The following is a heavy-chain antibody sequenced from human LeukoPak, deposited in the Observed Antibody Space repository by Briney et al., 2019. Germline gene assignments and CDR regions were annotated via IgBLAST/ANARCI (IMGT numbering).Heavy chain of an antibody. J-gene: IGHJ4*02. CDR1: GFTFSSYG. CDR2: IWYDGSNK. Sequence: GGSLRLSCAASGFTFSSYGMHWVRQAPGKGLEWVAVIWYDGSNKYYADSVKGRFTISRDSSKNTLYLQMSSLRAEDKAVYYCARKYSSNWFFDYWGQGALVTVSS. V-gene: IGHV3-33*01. D-gene: IGHD6-13*01. CDR3: ARKYSSNWFFDY.